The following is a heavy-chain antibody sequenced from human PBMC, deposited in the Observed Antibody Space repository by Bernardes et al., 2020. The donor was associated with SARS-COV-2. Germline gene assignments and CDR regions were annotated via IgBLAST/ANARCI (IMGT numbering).Heavy chain of an antibody. Sequence: SETLSLTCGVSGDSLSNSFWSWIRQSPGRGLEWIGSISYSGSSDYNPSLKSRVTISVDTSKSQFSLDLRSVTAADTAVYFCARIFSPRPLDIWGQGTMVTVSS. V-gene: IGHV4-59*12. CDR2: ISYSGSS. CDR1: GDSLSNSF. D-gene: IGHD3-3*01. CDR3: ARIFSPRPLDI. J-gene: IGHJ3*02.